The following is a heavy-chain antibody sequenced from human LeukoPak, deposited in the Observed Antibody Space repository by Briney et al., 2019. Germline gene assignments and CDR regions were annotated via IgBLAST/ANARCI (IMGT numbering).Heavy chain of an antibody. CDR1: GFTFSSYS. Sequence: PGGSLRLSCAASGFTFSSYSMNWVRQAPGKGLEWVSSISSSSSYIYYADSVKGRFTISRDNAKNLLYLQMNSLRAEDTAVYYCARRDWGYFDYWGQGTLVTVSS. CDR3: ARRDWGYFDY. CDR2: ISSSSSYI. J-gene: IGHJ4*02. V-gene: IGHV3-21*01. D-gene: IGHD2-21*02.